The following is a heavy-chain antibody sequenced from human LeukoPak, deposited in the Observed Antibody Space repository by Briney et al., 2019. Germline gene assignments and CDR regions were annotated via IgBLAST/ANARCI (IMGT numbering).Heavy chain of an antibody. J-gene: IGHJ4*02. D-gene: IGHD3-3*01. Sequence: PGGSLRLSCAASGNYWMHWVRQVPGKGLVWVSHINSDGSWTSYADSVKGRFTISRDNSKNTLYLQMNSLRAEDTAVYYCAKAGGITIFGVVIYYFDYWGQGTLVTVSS. V-gene: IGHV3-74*01. CDR3: AKAGGITIFGVVIYYFDY. CDR2: INSDGSWT. CDR1: GNYW.